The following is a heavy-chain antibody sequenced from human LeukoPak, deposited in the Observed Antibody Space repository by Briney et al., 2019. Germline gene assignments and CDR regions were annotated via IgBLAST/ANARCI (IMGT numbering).Heavy chain of an antibody. D-gene: IGHD1-26*01. Sequence: GRSLRHSCTVSGFTFGDYAMSWVRQAPGKGLEWVGFIKSKAYGATTDYAASVKGRFTISREDSKSIAYLQMNSLKSEDTAVYYCSRHIVGARTFFDYWGQGALVTVSS. CDR1: GFTFGDYA. J-gene: IGHJ4*02. CDR3: SRHIVGARTFFDY. V-gene: IGHV3-49*04. CDR2: IKSKAYGATT.